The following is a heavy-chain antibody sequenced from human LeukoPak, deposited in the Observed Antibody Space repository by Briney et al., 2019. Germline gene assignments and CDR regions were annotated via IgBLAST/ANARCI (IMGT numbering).Heavy chain of an antibody. V-gene: IGHV3-23*01. D-gene: IGHD5-24*01. CDR3: AKGGEGEEMATIRPYDAFDI. CDR2: ISGSGSST. J-gene: IGHJ3*02. Sequence: GGSLRLSCAASGFTFSSYAMSWVRQAPGKGLEWVAAISGSGSSTYYADSVKGRFTISRDNSKNTLYLQMNSLRAEDTAVYHCAKGGEGEEMATIRPYDAFDIWGQGTMVTVSS. CDR1: GFTFSSYA.